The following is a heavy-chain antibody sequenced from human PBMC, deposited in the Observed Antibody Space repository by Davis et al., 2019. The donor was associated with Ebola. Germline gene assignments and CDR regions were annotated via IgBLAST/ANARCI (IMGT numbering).Heavy chain of an antibody. Sequence: MPGGSLRLSCAVYGGSFSGYYWSWIRQPPGKGLEWIGEINHSGSTNYNPSLKSRVTILVDTFKNQFSLKLSSVTAADTAVYYCAKDPYIVGFLEWLEGNWFDPWGQGTLVTVSS. CDR2: INHSGST. CDR3: AKDPYIVGFLEWLEGNWFDP. CDR1: GGSFSGYY. V-gene: IGHV4-34*01. D-gene: IGHD3-3*01. J-gene: IGHJ5*02.